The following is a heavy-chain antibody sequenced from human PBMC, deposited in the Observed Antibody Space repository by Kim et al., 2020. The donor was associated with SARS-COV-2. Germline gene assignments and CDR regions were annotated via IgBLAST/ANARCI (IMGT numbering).Heavy chain of an antibody. CDR3: ARDSYGMDV. V-gene: IGHV3-30*01. Sequence: NKYYFDSVKAPSPTSRDNSKTTLYLQMNSLRAEDTAVYYCARDSYGMDVWGQGTTVTVSS. J-gene: IGHJ6*02. CDR2: NK.